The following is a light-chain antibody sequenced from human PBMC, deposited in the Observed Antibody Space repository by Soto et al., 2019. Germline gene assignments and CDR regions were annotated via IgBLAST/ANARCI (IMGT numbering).Light chain of an antibody. CDR2: AAS. J-gene: IGKJ2*01. CDR1: QSLTSY. V-gene: IGKV1-39*01. CDR3: QQSYSTPYT. Sequence: DIQMTQSPSSLSAPVGDRVTITCRASQSLTSYLNWYQQKPGKAPKLLIYAASSLQSGVPSRFSGSGSGTDFTLTISSLLPEDSATYYCQQSYSTPYTFGQGTTLEIK.